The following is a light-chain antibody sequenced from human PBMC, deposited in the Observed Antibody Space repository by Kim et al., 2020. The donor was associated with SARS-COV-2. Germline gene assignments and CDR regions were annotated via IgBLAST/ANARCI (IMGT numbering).Light chain of an antibody. Sequence: SAAVEERGPISYRASQNIGTVVHWCQKKPGTAPNLQVYSASALQSGVPSRFSGSGSGTDFTLSISSLQPEDFATYFCQRSYIPPYIFGKGTKLEI. CDR1: QNIGTV. V-gene: IGKV1-39*01. CDR3: QRSYIPPYI. J-gene: IGKJ2*01. CDR2: SAS.